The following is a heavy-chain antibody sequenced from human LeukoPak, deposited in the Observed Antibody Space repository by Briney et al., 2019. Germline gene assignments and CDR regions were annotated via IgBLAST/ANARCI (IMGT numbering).Heavy chain of an antibody. D-gene: IGHD4-17*01. J-gene: IGHJ4*02. CDR2: VSYSGST. Sequence: SETLSLTCAVYGGSFSGYYYNWIRQPPGKGLEWIGYVSYSGSTNYNPSLNSRVTLSVDTSKKHLSLRLSSVTAADSALYYCVKWHGDWHGFDSWGQGTLVTVSS. V-gene: IGHV4-34*11. CDR3: VKWHGDWHGFDS. CDR1: GGSFSGYY.